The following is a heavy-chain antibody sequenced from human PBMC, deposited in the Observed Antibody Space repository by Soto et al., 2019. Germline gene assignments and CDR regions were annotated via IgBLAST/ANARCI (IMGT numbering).Heavy chain of an antibody. Sequence: SATLSLTCTVSGGSISSFYWSWIRQSPGKGLEWIGSIYDTGRTNYNPSLESRVTISVDRSKNQFSLKLTSVTAADRAVYYCARDRGGTFHLWAQGTLVTVS. V-gene: IGHV4-59*01. CDR3: ARDRGGTFHL. D-gene: IGHD1-26*01. CDR1: GGSISSFY. J-gene: IGHJ1*01. CDR2: IYDTGRT.